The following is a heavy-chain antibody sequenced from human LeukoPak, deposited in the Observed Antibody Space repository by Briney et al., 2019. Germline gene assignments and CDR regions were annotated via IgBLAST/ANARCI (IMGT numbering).Heavy chain of an antibody. CDR3: ARDSSSWSLGFDY. D-gene: IGHD6-13*01. Sequence: PGGSLRLSCAASGFTFSSYWMSWVRQAPGKGLEWVANIKQDGSEKYYVDSVKGRFTISRDNAKNSLYLQMNSLRAEDTAVYYCARDSSSWSLGFDYWGQGTLVTVSS. J-gene: IGHJ4*02. CDR1: GFTFSSYW. CDR2: IKQDGSEK. V-gene: IGHV3-7*01.